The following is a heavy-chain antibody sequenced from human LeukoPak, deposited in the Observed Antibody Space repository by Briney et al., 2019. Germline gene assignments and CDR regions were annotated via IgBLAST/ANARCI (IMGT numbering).Heavy chain of an antibody. CDR2: ISAYNGNT. CDR3: ARDTSGSGSQDY. Sequence: AASVKVSCKASGYTFTSYGIIWVRQAPGQGLEWMGWISAYNGNTNYAQKLQGRFTMTTDTSTSTAYMELRSLRSDDTAVYYCARDTSGSGSQDYWGQGNLVTVSS. J-gene: IGHJ4*02. D-gene: IGHD3-10*01. V-gene: IGHV1-18*01. CDR1: GYTFTSYG.